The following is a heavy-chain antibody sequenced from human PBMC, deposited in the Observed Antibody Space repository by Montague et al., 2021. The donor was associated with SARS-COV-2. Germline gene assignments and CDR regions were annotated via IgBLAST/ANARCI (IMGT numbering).Heavy chain of an antibody. Sequence: PALVKPTQTLTLTCSFSGFSLSTSAMSVTWIRQPPGKALEWLARIDWDNDKYYSTSLKARLTISKDTSKNQVVLTLTNVDPFDTATYYCARIVSVVVPGDVPLMYYFGMDVWGQGTPVIVSS. D-gene: IGHD3-16*02. CDR3: ARIVSVVVPGDVPLMYYFGMDV. CDR1: GFSLSTSAMS. J-gene: IGHJ6*02. V-gene: IGHV2-70*11. CDR2: IDWDNDK.